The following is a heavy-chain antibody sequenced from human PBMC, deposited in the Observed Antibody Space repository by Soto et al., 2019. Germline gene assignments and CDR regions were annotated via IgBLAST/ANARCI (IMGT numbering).Heavy chain of an antibody. CDR1: GYTFTSYA. V-gene: IGHV1-3*01. CDR2: INAGNGNT. D-gene: IGHD2-2*01. Sequence: QVQLVQSGAEVKKPGASVKVSCKASGYTFTSYAMRWVRQAPGQRLEWMGWINAGNGNTKYSQKFQGRVTITRDTSASTAYMELSSLRSEDTAVYYCARDIVVVPAARGYMDVWGKGTTVTVSS. CDR3: ARDIVVVPAARGYMDV. J-gene: IGHJ6*03.